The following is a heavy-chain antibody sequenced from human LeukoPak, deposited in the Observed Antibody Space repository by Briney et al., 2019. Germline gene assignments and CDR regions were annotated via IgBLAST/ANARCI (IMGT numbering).Heavy chain of an antibody. CDR2: IYSSGST. J-gene: IGHJ5*02. CDR1: GGSIRGYY. D-gene: IGHD3-3*01. Sequence: SETLSLTCNVSGGSIRGYYWSWIRQPPGKGLEWIGYIYSSGSTNYNPSLKSRVTMSVDTSKNQFSLKLSSVTAADTAVYYCARDPYDFWSGYISDWFDPWGQGTLVTVSS. V-gene: IGHV4-4*08. CDR3: ARDPYDFWSGYISDWFDP.